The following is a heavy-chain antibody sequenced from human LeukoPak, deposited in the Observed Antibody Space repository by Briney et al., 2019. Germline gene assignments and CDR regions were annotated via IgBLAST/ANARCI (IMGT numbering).Heavy chain of an antibody. D-gene: IGHD3-10*01. CDR2: ISAYNGNT. Sequence: ASVKVSCKASGYTFTSYYMHWVRQAPGQGLEWMGWISAYNGNTNYAQKLQGRVTMTTDTSTSTAYMELRSLRSDDTAVYYCARDDPVLLWFGELLNAGVDYWGQGTLVTVSS. CDR1: GYTFTSYY. V-gene: IGHV1-18*04. J-gene: IGHJ4*02. CDR3: ARDDPVLLWFGELLNAGVDY.